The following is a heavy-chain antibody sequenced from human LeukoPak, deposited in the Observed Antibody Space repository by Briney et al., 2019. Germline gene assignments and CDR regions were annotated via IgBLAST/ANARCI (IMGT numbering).Heavy chain of an antibody. CDR1: GFTFSSYA. V-gene: IGHV3-30-3*01. CDR3: AGGPMGGLLPGLDY. J-gene: IGHJ4*02. CDR2: ISYDGSNK. D-gene: IGHD2-15*01. Sequence: PGRSLRLSCAASGFTFSSYAMHWVRQAPGKGLEWVAVISYDGSNKYYADSVKGRFTISRDNSKNTLYLQMNSLRAEDTAVYYCAGGPMGGLLPGLDYWAQGPLVTVS.